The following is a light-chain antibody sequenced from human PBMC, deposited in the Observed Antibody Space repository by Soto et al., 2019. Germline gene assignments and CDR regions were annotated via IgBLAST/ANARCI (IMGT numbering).Light chain of an antibody. Sequence: EIVLTQSPGTLSLSPGERATLSCRASQSVSSSYLAWYQQKPGQAPRLLIYGASSRATGIPDRFSGSGSGTDFTLTISRLEPEDFAVYYCQQYGSIPWTFGQGTNV. CDR3: QQYGSIPWT. CDR1: QSVSSSY. CDR2: GAS. V-gene: IGKV3-20*01. J-gene: IGKJ1*01.